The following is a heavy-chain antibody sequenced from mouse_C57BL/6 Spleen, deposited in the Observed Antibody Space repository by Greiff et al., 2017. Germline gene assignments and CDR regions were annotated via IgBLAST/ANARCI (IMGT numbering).Heavy chain of an antibody. CDR2: ISYDGSN. CDR1: GYSITSGYY. J-gene: IGHJ2*01. D-gene: IGHD2-1*01. Sequence: EVQLQESGPGLVKPSQSLSLTCSVTGYSITSGYYWNWIRQFPGNKLEWMGYISYDGSNNYNPSLKNRISITRDTYKNQFFLKLNSVTTEDTATYYCARGEIYYGNLYYFDYWGQGTTLTVSS. CDR3: ARGEIYYGNLYYFDY. V-gene: IGHV3-6*01.